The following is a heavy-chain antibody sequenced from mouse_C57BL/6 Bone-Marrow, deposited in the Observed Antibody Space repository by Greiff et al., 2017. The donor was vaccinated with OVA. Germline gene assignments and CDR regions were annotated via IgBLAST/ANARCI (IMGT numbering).Heavy chain of an antibody. CDR2: IYPSDSET. CDR3: AVLSLLMDAMDY. J-gene: IGHJ4*01. D-gene: IGHD1-1*02. V-gene: IGHV1-61*01. Sequence: QVQLQQPGAELVRPGSSVKLSCKASGYTFTRYWMDWVKQRPGQGLEWIGNIYPSDSETHYNQKFKDKAPLTVDKSSSTAYMQLSSLTSEDSAVYYCAVLSLLMDAMDYWGQGTSVTVSS. CDR1: GYTFTRYW.